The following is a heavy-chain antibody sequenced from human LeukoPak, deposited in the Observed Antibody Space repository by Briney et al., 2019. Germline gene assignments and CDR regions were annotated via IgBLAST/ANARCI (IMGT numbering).Heavy chain of an antibody. D-gene: IGHD1-26*01. CDR3: ARGIVEYSGSYEWTFDI. J-gene: IGHJ3*02. Sequence: SVKVPCKASGFTFTSSAVQWVRQARGQRLEWIGWIVVGSGNTNYAQKFQERVTITRDMSTSTAYMELSSLRSEDTAVYYCARGIVEYSGSYEWTFDIWGQGTMVTVSS. CDR2: IVVGSGNT. CDR1: GFTFTSSA. V-gene: IGHV1-58*01.